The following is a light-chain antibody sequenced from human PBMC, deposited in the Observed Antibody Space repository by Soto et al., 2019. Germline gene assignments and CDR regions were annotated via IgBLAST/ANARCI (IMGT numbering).Light chain of an antibody. Sequence: QSVLTQPASVSGSPGQSITISCTGTSSDVGGYNYVSWYQQHPGKAPKLMIYDVSNRPSGVSNRFSASKSGNTASLTISGVQAEDEDDYYCGSYTSSSTWVFGGGTKLTVL. CDR1: SSDVGGYNY. CDR2: DVS. J-gene: IGLJ3*02. V-gene: IGLV2-14*01. CDR3: GSYTSSSTWV.